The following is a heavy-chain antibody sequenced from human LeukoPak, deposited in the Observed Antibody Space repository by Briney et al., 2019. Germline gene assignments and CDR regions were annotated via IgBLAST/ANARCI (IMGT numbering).Heavy chain of an antibody. J-gene: IGHJ3*02. CDR2: IGSSGGSR. CDR3: AREDGDAFDI. D-gene: IGHD5-24*01. Sequence: GGSLRLSCIASGFTFSSYEMDWVRRAPGKGLEWVSCIGSSGGSRYYADSVKGRFTTSRDNAKNSLYLQMNSLRAEDTAVYYCAREDGDAFDIWGQGTMVTVSS. CDR1: GFTFSSYE. V-gene: IGHV3-48*03.